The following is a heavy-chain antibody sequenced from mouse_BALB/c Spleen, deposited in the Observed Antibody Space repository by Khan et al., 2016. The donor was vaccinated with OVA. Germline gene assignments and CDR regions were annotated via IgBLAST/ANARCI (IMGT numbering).Heavy chain of an antibody. CDR3: ARVYRSDFDY. CDR2: INPHVGET. CDR1: GYSFTGYF. V-gene: IGHV1-20*02. Sequence: VQLQQSGPELVKPGASVKISCKASGYSFTGYFMNWVMQSHGKSLEWIGRINPHVGETLFNPKFKGKATLTVDESTSTSHMELRNLASEDSAIYYCARVYRSDFDYWGQGTTLTVSS. D-gene: IGHD1-1*01. J-gene: IGHJ2*01.